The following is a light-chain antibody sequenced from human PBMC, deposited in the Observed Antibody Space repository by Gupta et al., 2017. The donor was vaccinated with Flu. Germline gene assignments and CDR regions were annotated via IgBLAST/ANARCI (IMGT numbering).Light chain of an antibody. J-gene: IGLJ3*02. V-gene: IGLV3-21*02. Sequence: SYVLTQPPSVSVAPGQTARITCGGDNIGSKSVHWFQQRPGQAPVLVLYDDSDRPSEIPERFTGSNSGNTATLTIXGXEAGDEXDYFCQVWDRSTDHWVFGGGTKLTAL. CDR1: NIGSKS. CDR2: DDS. CDR3: QVWDRSTDHWV.